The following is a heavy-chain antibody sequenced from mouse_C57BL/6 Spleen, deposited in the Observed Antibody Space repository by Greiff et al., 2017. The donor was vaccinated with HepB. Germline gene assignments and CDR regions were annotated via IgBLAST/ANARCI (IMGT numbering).Heavy chain of an antibody. CDR1: GYTFTSYW. CDR3: ARRIYYDYDEEYYFDY. J-gene: IGHJ2*01. Sequence: QVQLKQPGAELVKPGASVKLSCKASGYTFTSYWMHWVKQRPGRGLEWIGRIDPNSGGTKYNEKFKSKATLTVDKPSSTAYMQLSSLTSEDSAVYYCARRIYYDYDEEYYFDYWGQGTTLTVSS. V-gene: IGHV1-72*01. D-gene: IGHD2-4*01. CDR2: IDPNSGGT.